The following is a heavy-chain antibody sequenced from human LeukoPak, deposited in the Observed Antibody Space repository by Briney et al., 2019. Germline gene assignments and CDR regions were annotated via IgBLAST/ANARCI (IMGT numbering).Heavy chain of an antibody. Sequence: ASVKVSCKASGYTFTGYYMHWVRQAPGQGLEWMGWINPNSGGTNYAQKFQGRVTMTRDTSTSTAYMELRSLRSDDTAVYYCARYKIVVVPAAPGWFDPWGQGTLVTVSS. CDR1: GYTFTGYY. CDR3: ARYKIVVVPAAPGWFDP. J-gene: IGHJ5*02. V-gene: IGHV1-2*02. D-gene: IGHD2-2*01. CDR2: INPNSGGT.